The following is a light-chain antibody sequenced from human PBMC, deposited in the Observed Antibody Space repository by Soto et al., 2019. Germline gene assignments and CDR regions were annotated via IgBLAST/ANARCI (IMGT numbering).Light chain of an antibody. V-gene: IGKV3-11*01. J-gene: IGKJ2*02. Sequence: EIVLTQSPLTLALSPGERATLSCRASQSVATYLAWYQQRPGQAPRLLIYDASHRATGIPARFSGSGSGTDFTLTISSLEPEDFAGYDWQHRTDWPPICTFGPGTKVEIK. CDR3: QHRTDWPPICT. CDR2: DAS. CDR1: QSVATY.